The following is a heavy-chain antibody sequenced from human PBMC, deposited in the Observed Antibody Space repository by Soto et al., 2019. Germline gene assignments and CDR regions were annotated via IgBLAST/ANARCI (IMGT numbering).Heavy chain of an antibody. D-gene: IGHD2-2*01. CDR2: ISGHDGNT. CDR3: AREYCSSASCYGPDF. V-gene: IGHV1-18*01. J-gene: IGHJ4*02. CDR1: GYSLISYG. Sequence: QVQLVQSGAEVKMPGASVKVSCKASGYSLISYGISWVRQAPGQGLEWMGWISGHDGNTKYTQKLQGRVTVTTDTSTSTAYMDLRSLRSDDTAVYYCAREYCSSASCYGPDFWGQGTLVTVSS.